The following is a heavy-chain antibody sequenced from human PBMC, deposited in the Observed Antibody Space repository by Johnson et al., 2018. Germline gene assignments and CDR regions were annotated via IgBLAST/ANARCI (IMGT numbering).Heavy chain of an antibody. V-gene: IGHV3-23*04. J-gene: IGHJ4*02. CDR1: GFVFNNFA. Sequence: VQLVQSGGGVVQPGRSLRLSCGASGFVFNNFAMHWVRQAPGRGLEWVSVISGSGGNTYYADSVRGRLTISRDNSKNTLYLHMNSLRADDTAVYYCAKGGDYNYYGSGSLYYFDYWGQGTLVTVSS. CDR3: AKGGDYNYYGSGSLYYFDY. CDR2: ISGSGGNT. D-gene: IGHD3-10*01.